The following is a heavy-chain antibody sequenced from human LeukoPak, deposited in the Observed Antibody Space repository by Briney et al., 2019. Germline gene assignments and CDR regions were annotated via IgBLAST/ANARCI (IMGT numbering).Heavy chain of an antibody. V-gene: IGHV4-59*01. CDR2: MHYSGST. CDR3: ARVNKIWRYFDY. CDR1: GGSIGSNY. D-gene: IGHD2/OR15-2a*01. J-gene: IGHJ4*02. Sequence: PSEALSLTCSVSGGSIGSNYWSWVRQPPGKGLEWIGYMHYSGSTNYNPSLKSRVTISLNTSKNQFSLKLSSVTAADTAVYYCARVNKIWRYFDYGGRGTLVTVSS.